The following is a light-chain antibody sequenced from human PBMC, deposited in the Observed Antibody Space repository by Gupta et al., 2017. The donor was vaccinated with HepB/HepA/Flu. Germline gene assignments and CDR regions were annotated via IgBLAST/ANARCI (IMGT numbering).Light chain of an antibody. CDR1: SSDIGGYNY. J-gene: IGLJ3*02. V-gene: IGLV2-14*03. CDR2: DVT. Sequence: QSALTQPAYVSGSPGQSITISCAGTSSDIGGYNYVSWYQHHPAKAPKLIIYDVTNRPSGVSNRFSGSKSGNAASLTISGLQAEDESYYYCSSYTNTNTWLFGGGTRLTVL. CDR3: SSYTNTNTWL.